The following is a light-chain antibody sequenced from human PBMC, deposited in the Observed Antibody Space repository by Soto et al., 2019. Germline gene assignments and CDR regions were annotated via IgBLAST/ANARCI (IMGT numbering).Light chain of an antibody. CDR2: GAS. Sequence: ETVLTQSPGTLSLSPGERATLSCRASQSVSSSYLAWYQQKPGQAPRLLIYGASSRATGIPDRFSGSGSGTDFTLTISRLEPEDFAVYYCPQYGSSPPFTFGPGTKVDIK. J-gene: IGKJ3*01. V-gene: IGKV3-20*01. CDR1: QSVSSSY. CDR3: PQYGSSPPFT.